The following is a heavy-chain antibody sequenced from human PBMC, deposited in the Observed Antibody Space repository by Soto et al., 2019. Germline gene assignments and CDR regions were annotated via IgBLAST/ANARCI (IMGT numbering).Heavy chain of an antibody. CDR2: IGVSAANT. Sequence: EVQLLESGGGLVQPGGSLRLSCAASGFTFSNSGMTWVRQAPGKGLEWVSAIGVSAANTYYADSVKGRFTISRDNSKNTLYLEMNSLRVGDTAVYYCAKTKIATGGRSYDCWGQGTLVYVSS. V-gene: IGHV3-23*01. D-gene: IGHD6-13*01. J-gene: IGHJ4*02. CDR1: GFTFSNSG. CDR3: AKTKIATGGRSYDC.